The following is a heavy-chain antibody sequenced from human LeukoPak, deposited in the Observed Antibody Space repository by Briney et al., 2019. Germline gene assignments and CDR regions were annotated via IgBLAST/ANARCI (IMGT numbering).Heavy chain of an antibody. CDR2: TA. Sequence: SVKVSCKASGGTFSNYVISWVRQAPGQGLEWMGGTANHVQKFQGRVTITADESTSTSYMEVSSLKSEDTAVYYCARLEGAFDSWGQGTMVIVSS. V-gene: IGHV1-69*01. D-gene: IGHD1-1*01. CDR1: GGTFSNYV. J-gene: IGHJ3*02. CDR3: ARLEGAFDS.